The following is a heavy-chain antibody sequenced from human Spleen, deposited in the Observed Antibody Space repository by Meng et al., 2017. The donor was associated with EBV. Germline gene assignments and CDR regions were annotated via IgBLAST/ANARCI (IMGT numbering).Heavy chain of an antibody. CDR2: IYCSGYI. CDR3: AREQRNRYYYFDY. CDR1: GGSVSSGSYY. J-gene: IGHJ4*02. Sequence: QVQLQESGPRLVKPSETLSLTCTVSGGSVSSGSYYWTWIRQPPGKGLEWIGNIYCSGYINYNPSLKSRVTISVDTSKNQFSLRLSSVAAADTAVYYCAREQRNRYYYFDYWGQGTLVTVS. V-gene: IGHV4-61*01. D-gene: IGHD3-16*01.